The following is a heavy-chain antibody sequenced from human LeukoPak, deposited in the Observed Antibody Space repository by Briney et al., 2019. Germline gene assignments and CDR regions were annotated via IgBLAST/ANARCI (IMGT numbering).Heavy chain of an antibody. CDR1: GFTFTSYA. CDR2: ISGSGDST. CDR3: AICAGAFDI. D-gene: IGHD2-21*01. V-gene: IGHV3-23*01. Sequence: PGGSLRLSCAVSGFTFTSYAMNWVRQPPGKGLDWVSAISGSGDSTYYADSVKGRFTISRDNSKNTLYLQMNSLRAEDTALYYCAICAGAFDIWGQGTMVIVSS. J-gene: IGHJ3*02.